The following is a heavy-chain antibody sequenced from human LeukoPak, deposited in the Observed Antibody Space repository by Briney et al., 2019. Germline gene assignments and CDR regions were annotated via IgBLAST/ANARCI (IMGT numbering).Heavy chain of an antibody. CDR3: ARLPYYYDSSGYYYLFDY. D-gene: IGHD3-22*01. CDR2: IYYSGST. J-gene: IGHJ4*02. V-gene: IGHV4-39*01. Sequence: SETLSLTCTVPGGSISSSSYSWGWIRQPPGKGLEWIGSIYYSGSTYYNPSLKSRVTISVDTSKNQFSLKLSSATAADTAVYYCARLPYYYDSSGYYYLFDYWGQGTLVTVSS. CDR1: GGSISSSSYS.